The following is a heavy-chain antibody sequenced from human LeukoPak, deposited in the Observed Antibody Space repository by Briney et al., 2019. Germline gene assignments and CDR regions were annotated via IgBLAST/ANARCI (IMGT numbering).Heavy chain of an antibody. CDR2: ISSSSSYI. D-gene: IGHD1-7*01. Sequence: GGSLRLSCAASGFTFSSYSMNWVRQAPGKGLEWVSSISSSSSYIYYADSVKGRFTISRDNAKKSLYLQMNSLRAEDTAVYYCARVLTGTTGRIDYWGQGTLVTVSS. CDR1: GFTFSSYS. CDR3: ARVLTGTTGRIDY. J-gene: IGHJ4*02. V-gene: IGHV3-21*01.